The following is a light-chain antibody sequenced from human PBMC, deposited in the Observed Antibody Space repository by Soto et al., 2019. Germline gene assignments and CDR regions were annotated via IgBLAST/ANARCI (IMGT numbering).Light chain of an antibody. J-gene: IGKJ1*01. Sequence: EIVLTQSPATLSVSPVGGATLSFRASQSVSSHLAWYQQTPGQGPRLLIYDASTRATGIPARFSSSGSGTEFTLTISSLQSEDFGVYYCQHYDVWPLTFGQGTKADI. CDR1: QSVSSH. V-gene: IGKV3-15*01. CDR2: DAS. CDR3: QHYDVWPLT.